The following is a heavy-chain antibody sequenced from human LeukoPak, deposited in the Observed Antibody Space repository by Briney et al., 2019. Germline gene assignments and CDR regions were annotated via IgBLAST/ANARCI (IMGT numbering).Heavy chain of an antibody. CDR2: IWYDGSNK. J-gene: IGHJ4*02. CDR1: GFTFSSYG. V-gene: IGHV3-33*01. CDR3: ARDLDSVCPIDY. Sequence: PGGSLRLSCAASGFTFSSYGMHWVRQAPGKGLEWVAVIWYDGSNKYYADSVKGRFTISRDNSKNTLYLQMNSLRAEDTAVYYCARDLDSVCPIDYWGQGTLVTVSS. D-gene: IGHD5/OR15-5a*01.